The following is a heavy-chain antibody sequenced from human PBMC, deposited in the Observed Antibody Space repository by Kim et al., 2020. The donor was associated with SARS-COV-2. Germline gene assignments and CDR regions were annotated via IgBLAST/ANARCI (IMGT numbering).Heavy chain of an antibody. CDR3: ATAPSIAAPSERHYYYYYGMDV. CDR2: FDPEDGET. Sequence: ASVKVSCKVSGYTLTELSMHWVRQAPGKGLEWMGGFDPEDGETIYAQKFQGRVTMTEDTSTDTAYMELSSLRSEDTAVYYCATAPSIAAPSERHYYYYYGMDVWGQGTTVTVSS. CDR1: GYTLTELS. D-gene: IGHD6-6*01. V-gene: IGHV1-24*01. J-gene: IGHJ6*02.